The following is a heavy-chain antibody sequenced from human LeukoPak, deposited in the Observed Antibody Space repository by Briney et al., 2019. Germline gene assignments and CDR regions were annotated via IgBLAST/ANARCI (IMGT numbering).Heavy chain of an antibody. CDR1: GFTFSSYS. V-gene: IGHV3-21*01. D-gene: IGHD3-16*01. J-gene: IGHJ4*02. Sequence: GGSLRLSCAASGFTFSSYSMNWVRQAPGKGLECVSSISSSSSSIYYADSVKGRFTISRDDAKNSLYLQMNSLRAEDTAVYYWARTATDTGELDYGGQGTLVTVSS. CDR3: ARTATDTGELDY. CDR2: ISSSSSSI.